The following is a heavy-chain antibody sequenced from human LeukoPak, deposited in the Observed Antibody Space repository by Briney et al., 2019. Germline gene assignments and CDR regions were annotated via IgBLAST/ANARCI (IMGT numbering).Heavy chain of an antibody. CDR3: ARDHKPRNWNYLNY. Sequence: GASVKVSCKASGYTFTGYYMHWVRQAPGQGLEWMGWINPNSGGTNYAQKFQGRVTMTRDTSISTAYMELSRLRSDDTAVYYCARDHKPRNWNYLNYWGQGTLVTVSS. J-gene: IGHJ4*02. CDR2: INPNSGGT. D-gene: IGHD1-1*01. V-gene: IGHV1-2*02. CDR1: GYTFTGYY.